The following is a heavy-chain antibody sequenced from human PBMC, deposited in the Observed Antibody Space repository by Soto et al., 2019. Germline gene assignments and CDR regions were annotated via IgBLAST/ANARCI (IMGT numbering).Heavy chain of an antibody. Sequence: SETLSLTCAVYGGSFSGYYWSWIRQPPGKGLEWIGEINHSGSTNYNPSLKSRVTISVDTSKNQFSLKLSSVTAADTAVYYCARGYYDFWSGYYYYYYYGMDVCGQGTTVTVSS. CDR1: GGSFSGYY. CDR2: INHSGST. J-gene: IGHJ6*02. CDR3: ARGYYDFWSGYYYYYYYGMDV. D-gene: IGHD3-3*01. V-gene: IGHV4-34*01.